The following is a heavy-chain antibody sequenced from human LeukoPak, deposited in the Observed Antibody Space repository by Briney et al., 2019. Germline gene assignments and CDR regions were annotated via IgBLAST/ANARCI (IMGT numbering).Heavy chain of an antibody. Sequence: SVKVSCKASGGTFSSYAISWVRQAPGQGLEWMGRIIPILGIANYAQKFQGRVTITADKSMSTAYMELSSLRSEDTAVYYCARAEVVLRYFDWLLNWFDPRGQGTLVTVSS. V-gene: IGHV1-69*04. CDR2: IIPILGIA. J-gene: IGHJ5*02. D-gene: IGHD3-9*01. CDR1: GGTFSSYA. CDR3: ARAEVVLRYFDWLLNWFDP.